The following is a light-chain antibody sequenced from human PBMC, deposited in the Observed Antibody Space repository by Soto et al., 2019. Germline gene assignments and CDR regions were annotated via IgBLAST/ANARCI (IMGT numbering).Light chain of an antibody. CDR3: HYYGRSPLP. CDR2: GTS. Sequence: EIVSTHGTGTLSWYPGDGVDSPIMASQRVSGSNVGWYQQKPGQPPSLLIYGTSKRTTGVPDRFSGSGSGTDFTLTISRLEPEDFAVYYCHYYGRSPLPFGGGTKVDIK. V-gene: IGKV3-20*01. CDR1: QRVSGSN. J-gene: IGKJ4*01.